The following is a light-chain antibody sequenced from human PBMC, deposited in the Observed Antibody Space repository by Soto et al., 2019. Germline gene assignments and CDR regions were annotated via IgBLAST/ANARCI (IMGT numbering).Light chain of an antibody. CDR3: QSYDSSLSGSV. CDR2: SNI. V-gene: IGLV1-40*01. J-gene: IGLJ3*02. Sequence: QSVLTQPPSVSGAPGQRVTISCTGSSSNIGAGYDVHWYQQLPGTAPRLLIYSNINRPSGVPKRFSGFKSGTSASLAITGLQAEDEADYYCQSYDSSLSGSVFGGGTQLTVL. CDR1: SSNIGAGYD.